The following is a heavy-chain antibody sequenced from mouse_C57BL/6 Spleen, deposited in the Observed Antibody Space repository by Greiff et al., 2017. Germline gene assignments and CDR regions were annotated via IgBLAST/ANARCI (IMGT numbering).Heavy chain of an antibody. CDR2: INYDGSST. CDR3: ARGGYYDAMDY. Sequence: EVHLVESEGGLVQPGRSLKLSCTASGFTFSDYYMAWVRQVPEKCLEWVANINYDGSSTYYLDSLKSRFILSRDNAKNILYLQMSSLESEDTAMYYCARGGYYDAMDYWGQGTSVTVSS. V-gene: IGHV5-16*02. J-gene: IGHJ4*01. CDR1: GFTFSDYY. D-gene: IGHD1-1*02.